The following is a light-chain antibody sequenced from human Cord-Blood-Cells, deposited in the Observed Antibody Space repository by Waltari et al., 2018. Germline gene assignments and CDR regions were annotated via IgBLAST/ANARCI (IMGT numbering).Light chain of an antibody. Sequence: QSALTQPASVSGSPGQSITISCTGTSSDVGSYNLVSWYQQHPGKAPKLMIYEGSKRAAGVSNRCPGSKSGNTASLTISGLQAEDEADYYCCSYAGSSTWVFGGGTKLTVL. CDR2: EGS. J-gene: IGLJ3*02. CDR3: CSYAGSSTWV. CDR1: SSDVGSYNL. V-gene: IGLV2-23*01.